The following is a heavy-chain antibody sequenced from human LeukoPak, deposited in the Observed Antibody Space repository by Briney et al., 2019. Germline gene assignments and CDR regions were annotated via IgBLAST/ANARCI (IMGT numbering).Heavy chain of an antibody. CDR1: GFMFSSYW. D-gene: IGHD3-16*01. CDR2: IKQGGSEN. J-gene: IGHJ4*02. Sequence: GGSLRLSCAASGFMFSSYWMTWVRQAPEKGLEWVANIKQGGSENSYVDSVKGQFTISRDNAKNSLYLQISSLRAEDTAVYYCARIRGDYYLDYWGQGTLVTVSS. CDR3: ARIRGDYYLDY. V-gene: IGHV3-7*01.